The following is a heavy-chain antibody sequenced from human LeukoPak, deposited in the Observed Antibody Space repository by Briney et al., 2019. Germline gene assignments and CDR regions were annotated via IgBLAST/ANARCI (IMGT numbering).Heavy chain of an antibody. J-gene: IGHJ5*02. D-gene: IGHD3-10*01. Sequence: GGSLRLSCAASGFTFSSYWMSWVRQAPGKGLEWVANIKQDGSEKYYVDSVKGRFTISRDNAKHALYLQMNSLRDEDTAVYYCARLARGYYGSGSYCWFDPWGQGTLVSVSS. V-gene: IGHV3-7*01. CDR2: IKQDGSEK. CDR1: GFTFSSYW. CDR3: ARLARGYYGSGSYCWFDP.